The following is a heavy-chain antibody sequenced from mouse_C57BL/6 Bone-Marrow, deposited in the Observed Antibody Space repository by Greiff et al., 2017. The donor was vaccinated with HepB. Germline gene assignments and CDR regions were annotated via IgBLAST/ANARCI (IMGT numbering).Heavy chain of an antibody. V-gene: IGHV5-12*01. J-gene: IGHJ4*01. CDR2: ISNGGGST. D-gene: IGHD1-1*01. Sequence: DVKLVESGGGLVQPGGSLKLSCAASGFTFSDYYMYWVRQTPEKRLEWVAYISNGGGSTYYPDTVKGRFTISRDNAKNTLYLQMSRLKSEDTAMYYCARRGWSLRGGTSYYYAMDYWGQGTSVTVSS. CDR3: ARRGWSLRGGTSYYYAMDY. CDR1: GFTFSDYY.